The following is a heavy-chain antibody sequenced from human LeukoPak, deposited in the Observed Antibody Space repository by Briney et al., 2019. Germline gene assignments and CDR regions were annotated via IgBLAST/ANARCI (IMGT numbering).Heavy chain of an antibody. CDR3: ARAASRWLVRWGYFDY. V-gene: IGHV4-30-2*01. D-gene: IGHD6-19*01. CDR2: IYHSGST. J-gene: IGHJ4*02. CDR1: GGSISSGGYS. Sequence: KPSETLSLTCAVSGGSISSGGYSWSWIRQPPGKGLEWIGYIYHSGSTYYNPSLKSRVTISVDRSKNQFSLKLSSVTAADTAVYHCARAASRWLVRWGYFDYWGQGTLVTVSS.